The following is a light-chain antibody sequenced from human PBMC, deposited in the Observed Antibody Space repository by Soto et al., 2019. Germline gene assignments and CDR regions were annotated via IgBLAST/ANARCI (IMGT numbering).Light chain of an antibody. V-gene: IGKV3-20*01. CDR1: QSVSSSY. CDR2: GAS. J-gene: IGKJ1*01. CDR3: QQYGNSPWA. Sequence: EIVLTQSPGTLSLSPGERATLSCRASQSVSSSYLAWYQQKPGQAPRLLIYGASSRATGIPDRFSGSGSGTDFTLTISRLEPEDFAVYYGQQYGNSPWAFGQGTKVEIK.